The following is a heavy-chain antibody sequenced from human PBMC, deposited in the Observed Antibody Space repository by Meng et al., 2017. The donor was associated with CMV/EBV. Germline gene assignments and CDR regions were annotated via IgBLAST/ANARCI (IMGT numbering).Heavy chain of an antibody. D-gene: IGHD3-3*01. Sequence: GESLKISCAASGFTFSGSAMHWVRQASGKGLEWVGRIRSKANSYATAYAASVKGRFTISRDDSKNTAYLQMNSLKTEDTAVYYCTRVSTQDYDFGTYYCYGMDVWGQGTTVTVSS. J-gene: IGHJ6*02. V-gene: IGHV3-73*01. CDR2: IRSKANSYAT. CDR1: GFTFSGSA. CDR3: TRVSTQDYDFGTYYCYGMDV.